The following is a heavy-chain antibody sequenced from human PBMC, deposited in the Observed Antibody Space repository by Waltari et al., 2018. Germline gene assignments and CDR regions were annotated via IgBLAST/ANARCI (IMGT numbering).Heavy chain of an antibody. J-gene: IGHJ2*01. CDR3: ARAGRYCSGGSCYSDWYFDL. CDR2: IYTSGST. V-gene: IGHV4-4*07. Sequence: QVQLQESGPGLVKPSETLSLTCTVSGGSISSYYWSWIRQPAGTGLEWIGRIYTSGSTNYNPSLKSRVTMSVDTSKNQFSLKLSSVTAADTAVYYCARAGRYCSGGSCYSDWYFDLWGRGTLVTVSS. D-gene: IGHD2-15*01. CDR1: GGSISSYY.